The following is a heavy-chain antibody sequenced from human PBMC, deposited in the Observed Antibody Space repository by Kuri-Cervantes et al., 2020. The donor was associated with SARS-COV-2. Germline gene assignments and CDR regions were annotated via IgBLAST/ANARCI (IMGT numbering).Heavy chain of an antibody. Sequence: GESLKSSCAASGFTFSSYGMHWVCQAPGKGLEWVAVISYDGSNKYYADSVKGRFTISRDNSKNTLYLQMNSLRAEDTAVYYCAKGYYDSSGYRTLDYWGQGTLVTVSS. J-gene: IGHJ4*02. CDR2: ISYDGSNK. CDR3: AKGYYDSSGYRTLDY. CDR1: GFTFSSYG. D-gene: IGHD3-22*01. V-gene: IGHV3-30*18.